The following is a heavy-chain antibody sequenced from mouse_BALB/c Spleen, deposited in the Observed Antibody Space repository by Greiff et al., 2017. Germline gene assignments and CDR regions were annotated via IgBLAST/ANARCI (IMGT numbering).Heavy chain of an antibody. CDR2: ISYSGST. J-gene: IGHJ2*01. CDR3: ARGGLLLWLRRLDY. D-gene: IGHD2-2*01. CDR1: GYSITSDYA. V-gene: IGHV3-2*02. Sequence: EVKLQESGPGLVKPSQSLSLTCTVTGYSITSDYAWNWIRQFPGNKLEWMGYISYSGSTSYNPSLKSRISITRDTSKNQFFLQLNSVTTEDTATYYCARGGLLLWLRRLDYWGQGTTLTVSS.